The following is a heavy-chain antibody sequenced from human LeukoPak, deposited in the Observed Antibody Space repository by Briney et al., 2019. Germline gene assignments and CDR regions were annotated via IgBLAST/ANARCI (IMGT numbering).Heavy chain of an antibody. CDR1: VYTFTRYD. Sequence: ASVTVSFKASVYTFTRYDINWVRQATGQGREGMGWMNPNSGNTGYAQKFQGRVTMTRHTSMSTAYMELSSLRSEDTAVYYCARGGSGWLPFDYWGQGTLVTVSS. V-gene: IGHV1-8*01. D-gene: IGHD6-19*01. CDR2: MNPNSGNT. CDR3: ARGGSGWLPFDY. J-gene: IGHJ4*02.